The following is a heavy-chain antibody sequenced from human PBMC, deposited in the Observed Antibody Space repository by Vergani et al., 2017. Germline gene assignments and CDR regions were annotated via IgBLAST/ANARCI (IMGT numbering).Heavy chain of an antibody. V-gene: IGHV4-34*01. CDR2: INHSGST. D-gene: IGHD6-19*01. CDR1: GGSFSGYY. J-gene: IGHJ1*01. CDR3: ARGYSSGWYASMEYFQH. Sequence: QVQLQQWGAGLLKPSETLSLTCAVYGGSFSGYYWSWIRQPPGKGLEWIGEINHSGSTNYNPSLKSRVTISVDTSKNQFSLKLSSVTAADTAVYYCARGYSSGWYASMEYFQHWGQGTLVTVSS.